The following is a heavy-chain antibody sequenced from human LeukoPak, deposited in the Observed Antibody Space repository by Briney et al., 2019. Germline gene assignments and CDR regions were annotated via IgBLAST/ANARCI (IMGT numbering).Heavy chain of an antibody. D-gene: IGHD3-10*01. J-gene: IGHJ4*02. CDR3: ARVSFGELIDY. Sequence: SVKVSCKASGGTFSSYTISWVRQAPGQGLEWMGGIIPLFGTPDYAQKFQDRLTITADKSTSTAYMELSSLRSEDTAVYYCARVSFGELIDYWGQGTLVTVSS. CDR2: IIPLFGTP. V-gene: IGHV1-69*06. CDR1: GGTFSSYT.